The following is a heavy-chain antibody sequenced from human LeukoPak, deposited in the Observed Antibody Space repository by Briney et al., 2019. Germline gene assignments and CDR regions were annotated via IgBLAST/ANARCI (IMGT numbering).Heavy chain of an antibody. CDR2: IYYSGST. CDR3: ARQVDYYDSSGYYLEP. D-gene: IGHD3-22*01. CDR1: GDSIISDTYY. J-gene: IGHJ5*02. Sequence: SETLSLTCIVSGDSIISDTYYWGWIRQPPGKGLEWIGYIYYSGSTNYNPSLKSRVTISVDTSKNQFSLKLSSVTAADTAVYYCARQVDYYDSSGYYLEPWGQGTLVTVSS. V-gene: IGHV4-61*01.